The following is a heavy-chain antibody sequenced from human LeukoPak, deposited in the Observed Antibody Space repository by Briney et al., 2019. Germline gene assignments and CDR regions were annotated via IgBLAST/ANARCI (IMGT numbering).Heavy chain of an antibody. D-gene: IGHD3-10*01. CDR1: GYSFTSYW. CDR3: ARHSYGSGNPTFDY. V-gene: IGHV5-10-1*01. J-gene: IGHJ4*02. Sequence: GESLKISCKGSGYSFTSYWITWVRQMPGKGLEWMGRIDPSDSYTSYGPSFQGHVTISADKSISTAYLQWSSLKASDTAMYYCARHSYGSGNPTFDYWGQGTLVTVSS. CDR2: IDPSDSYT.